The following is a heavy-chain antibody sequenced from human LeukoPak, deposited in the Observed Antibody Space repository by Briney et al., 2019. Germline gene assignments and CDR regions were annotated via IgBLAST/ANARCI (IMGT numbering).Heavy chain of an antibody. V-gene: IGHV3-21*01. CDR1: GFTFSSYS. CDR3: ARWTMRRNTDY. Sequence: GGSLRLSCAASGFTFSSYSMNWVRQAPGKGLEWVSSISSSSSYIYYADSVKGRFTISRDNAKNSPYLQMNSLRAEDTAVYYCARWTMRRNTDYWGQGTLVTVSS. J-gene: IGHJ4*02. D-gene: IGHD3-22*01. CDR2: ISSSSSYI.